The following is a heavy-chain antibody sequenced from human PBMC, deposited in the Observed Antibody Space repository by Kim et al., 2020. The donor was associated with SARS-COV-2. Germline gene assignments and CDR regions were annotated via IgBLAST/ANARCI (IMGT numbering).Heavy chain of an antibody. CDR1: GFSFSTYS. D-gene: IGHD2-15*01. CDR2: ITRTSNYI. J-gene: IGHJ5*02. V-gene: IGHV3-21*04. Sequence: GGSLRLSCAASGFSFSTYSMNWVRQAPGKGLEWVATITRTSNYIYYADSLKGRFTVSRDNANNSLYLHMDNLSAEDTALYYCVRGSGVCSGARCDP. CDR3: VRGSGVCSGARCDP.